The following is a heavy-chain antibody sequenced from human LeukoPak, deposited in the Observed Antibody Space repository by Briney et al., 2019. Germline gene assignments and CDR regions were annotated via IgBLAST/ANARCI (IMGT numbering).Heavy chain of an antibody. Sequence: GGTLRLSCAASGFTFNNYAMTWVRQAPGKGLEWVSAISGSGGSTYYADSVKGRFTISRDNSKNTLYLQMNSLRAEDTAVYYCAKDILGNDAFDIWGQGTMVTVSS. CDR3: AKDILGNDAFDI. CDR1: GFTFNNYA. D-gene: IGHD7-27*01. CDR2: ISGSGGST. J-gene: IGHJ3*02. V-gene: IGHV3-23*01.